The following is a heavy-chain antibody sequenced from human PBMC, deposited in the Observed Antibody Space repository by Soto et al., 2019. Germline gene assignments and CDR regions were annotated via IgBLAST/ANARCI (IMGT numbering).Heavy chain of an antibody. CDR3: ARDGQLELRLGYYFDY. CDR1: GGTFSIYA. V-gene: IGHV1-69*13. CDR2: IIPIFGTA. J-gene: IGHJ4*02. D-gene: IGHD1-7*01. Sequence: SVKVSCKASGGTFSIYAIIWVRQAPGQGLEWMGGIIPIFGTANYAQKFQGRVTITADESTSTAYMELSSLRSEDTAVYYCARDGQLELRLGYYFDYWGQGTLVTVSS.